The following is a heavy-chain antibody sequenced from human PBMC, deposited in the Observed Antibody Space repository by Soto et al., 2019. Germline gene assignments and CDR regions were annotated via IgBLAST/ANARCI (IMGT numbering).Heavy chain of an antibody. J-gene: IGHJ6*02. D-gene: IGHD5-18*01. CDR1: GGSISSGDYY. CDR3: AGGRRYSYGSGHSTYVYYYAMDV. V-gene: IGHV4-30-4*01. Sequence: PSETLSLTCTVSGGSISSGDYYWSWIRQPPGKGLEWIGYIYYSGSTTYNPSLKSRVSISVETSKNQFSLKVTSVTAADTAVYYCAGGRRYSYGSGHSTYVYYYAMDVWGQGTTVTVSS. CDR2: IYYSGST.